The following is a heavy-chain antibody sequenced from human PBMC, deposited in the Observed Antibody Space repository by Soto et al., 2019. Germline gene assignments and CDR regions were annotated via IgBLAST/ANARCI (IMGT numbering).Heavy chain of an antibody. CDR1: GFSLSASGVG. V-gene: IGHV2-5*02. CDR2: IYWDDDK. CDR3: VHKLIY. Sequence: QITLKESGPTLVKPTQTLTLTCTFSGFSLSASGVGVGWIRQPPGKALEWLALIYWDDDKRYRPSLESRLTVTKDTSKNQVVLTMTNMDPEDTATYYCVHKLIYWGQGILVTVSS. J-gene: IGHJ4*02.